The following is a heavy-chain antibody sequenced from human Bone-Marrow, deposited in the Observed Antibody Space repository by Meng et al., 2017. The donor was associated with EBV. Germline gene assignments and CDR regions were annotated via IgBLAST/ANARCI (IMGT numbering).Heavy chain of an antibody. CDR1: GFTFSSYA. Sequence: VQLVESGGGVVQPVRSLRLSCAAYGFTFSSYAMHWVRQAPGKGLEWVAVISYDGSNKYYADSVKGRFTISRDNSKNTLYLQMNSPRAEDTAVYYCARGLMRSPPDYWGQGTLVTVSS. CDR3: ARGLMRSPPDY. CDR2: ISYDGSNK. D-gene: IGHD5-24*01. J-gene: IGHJ4*02. V-gene: IGHV3-30-3*01.